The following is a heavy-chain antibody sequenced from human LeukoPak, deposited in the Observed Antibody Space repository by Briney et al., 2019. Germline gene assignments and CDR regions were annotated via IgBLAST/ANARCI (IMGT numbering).Heavy chain of an antibody. CDR2: ISSSSSYI. J-gene: IGHJ4*02. V-gene: IGHV3-21*01. CDR3: ARDPIAAAGSLHFDY. Sequence: PGGSLRLSCAASGFTFSSYSMNWVRQAPGKGLEWVSSISSSSSYIYYADSVKGRFTISRDNSKNTLYLQMNSLRAEDTAVYYCARDPIAAAGSLHFDYWGQGTLVTVSS. CDR1: GFTFSSYS. D-gene: IGHD6-13*01.